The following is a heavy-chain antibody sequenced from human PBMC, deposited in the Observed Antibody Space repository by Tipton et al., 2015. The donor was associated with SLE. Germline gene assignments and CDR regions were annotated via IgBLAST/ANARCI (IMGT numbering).Heavy chain of an antibody. V-gene: IGHV4-34*01. D-gene: IGHD3-9*01. CDR2: INHSGST. CDR3: ARLDTYYDILTGYYNWYFDL. CDR1: GGSFSGYY. Sequence: LRLSCAVYGGSFSGYYWSWIRQPPGKGLEWIGEINHSGSTNYNPSLKSRVTISVDTSKNQFSLKLSSVTAADTAVYYCARLDTYYDILTGYYNWYFDLWGRGTLVTVSS. J-gene: IGHJ2*01.